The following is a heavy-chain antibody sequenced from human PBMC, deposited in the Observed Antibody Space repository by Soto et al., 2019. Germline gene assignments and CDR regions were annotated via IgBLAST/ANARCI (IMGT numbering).Heavy chain of an antibody. CDR2: IKQDGSEK. Sequence: PGGSLRLSCAASGFTFSNYWMTWVRQAPGKGLEWVANIKQDGSEKYYVDSVKGRFTISRDNAKNSLYLQMNSPRAEDTAVYYCERGCSGGSCYSIWFDYWGQGTQVTVSS. D-gene: IGHD2-15*01. CDR1: GFTFSNYW. J-gene: IGHJ4*02. V-gene: IGHV3-7*03. CDR3: ERGCSGGSCYSIWFDY.